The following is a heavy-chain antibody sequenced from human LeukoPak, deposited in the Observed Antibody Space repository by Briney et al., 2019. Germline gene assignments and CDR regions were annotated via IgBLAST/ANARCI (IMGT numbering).Heavy chain of an antibody. Sequence: ASEKVSCKASGYTFTSYDINWVRQATGQGLEWMGWMNPNSGNTGYAQKFQGRVTMTRNTSISTAYMELSSLRSEDTAVYYCARHHESRYCSSTSCPTGWFDPWGQGTLVTVSS. CDR2: MNPNSGNT. CDR1: GYTFTSYD. J-gene: IGHJ5*02. CDR3: ARHHESRYCSSTSCPTGWFDP. D-gene: IGHD2-2*01. V-gene: IGHV1-8*01.